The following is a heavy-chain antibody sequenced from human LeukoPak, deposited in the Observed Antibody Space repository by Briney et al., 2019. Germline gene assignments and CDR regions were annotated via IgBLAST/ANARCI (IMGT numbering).Heavy chain of an antibody. CDR2: IYTSGST. V-gene: IGHV4-59*10. J-gene: IGHJ6*02. Sequence: PSETLSLTCAVYGGSFSGYYWSWIRQPAGKGLEWIGRIYTSGSTNYNPSLKSRVTMSVDTSKNQFSLKLSSVTAADTAVYYCATLAVAGTHYYYYGMDVWGQGTTVTVSS. CDR3: ATLAVAGTHYYYYGMDV. CDR1: GGSFSGYY. D-gene: IGHD6-19*01.